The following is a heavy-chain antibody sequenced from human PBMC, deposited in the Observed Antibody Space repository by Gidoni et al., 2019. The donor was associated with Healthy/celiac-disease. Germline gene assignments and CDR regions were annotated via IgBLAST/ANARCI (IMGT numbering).Heavy chain of an antibody. J-gene: IGHJ6*02. D-gene: IGHD4-4*01. Sequence: QVQLVKSGAEVKKPGSSVKVSFKASGGTFSSYAISWVRQAPGQGLEWMGGIIHIFGTANYAQKFQGRVTITADESTGTAYMELSSLRSEDTAVYYCARVWSPLDYSNYYYYGMDVWGQGTTVTVSS. V-gene: IGHV1-69*01. CDR2: IIHIFGTA. CDR3: ARVWSPLDYSNYYYYGMDV. CDR1: GGTFSSYA.